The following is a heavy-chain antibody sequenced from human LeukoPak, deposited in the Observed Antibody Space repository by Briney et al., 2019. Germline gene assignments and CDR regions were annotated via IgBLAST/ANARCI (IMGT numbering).Heavy chain of an antibody. CDR2: TYYRSKWYN. CDR3: AREHSSGYYPFDY. D-gene: IGHD6-19*01. CDR1: GGSISSYY. Sequence: SETLSLTCTVSGGSISSYYWNWIRQSPSRGLEWLGRTYYRSKWYNDYAVSVKSRITINPDTSKNQFSLQLNSVTPEDTAVYYCAREHSSGYYPFDYWGQGTLVTVSS. V-gene: IGHV6-1*01. J-gene: IGHJ4*02.